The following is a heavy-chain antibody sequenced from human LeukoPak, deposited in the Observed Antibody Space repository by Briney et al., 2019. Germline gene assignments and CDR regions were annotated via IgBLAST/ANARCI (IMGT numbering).Heavy chain of an antibody. CDR1: GYNFTSYG. J-gene: IGHJ4*02. Sequence: ASVKGSCKASGYNFTSYGISWVRQATGQGLEWMGWISAYNGNTNYAQKLQGRVTMTTDTSTSTAYMELRSLRSDDTAVYYCARRRWGDYFDYWGQGTLVTVSS. CDR2: ISAYNGNT. CDR3: ARRRWGDYFDY. V-gene: IGHV1-18*01. D-gene: IGHD3-16*01.